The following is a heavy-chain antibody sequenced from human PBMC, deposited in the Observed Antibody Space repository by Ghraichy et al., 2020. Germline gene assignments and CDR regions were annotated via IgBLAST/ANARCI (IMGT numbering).Heavy chain of an antibody. CDR2: IKSKTDGGTT. J-gene: IGHJ6*02. Sequence: GGSLRLSCAASGFTFSNAWMNWVRQAPGKGLEWVGRIKSKTDGGTTDYAAPVKGRFTISRDDSKNTLYLQMNSLKTEDTAVYYCIPPPGLIHYYGMDVWGQGTTVTVSS. D-gene: IGHD1-14*01. CDR3: IPPPGLIHYYGMDV. V-gene: IGHV3-15*07. CDR1: GFTFSNAW.